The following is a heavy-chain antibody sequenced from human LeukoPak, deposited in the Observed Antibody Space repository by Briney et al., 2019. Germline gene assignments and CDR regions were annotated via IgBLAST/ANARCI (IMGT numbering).Heavy chain of an antibody. CDR3: ARPYSAVIYYFDY. D-gene: IGHD6-13*01. CDR1: GYTFTGYY. V-gene: IGHV1-2*02. J-gene: IGHJ4*02. CDR2: INPNSGGT. Sequence: ASVKVSCKASGYTFTGYYMHWVRQAPGQGLEWMGWINPNSGGTSYAQKFQGRVTMTRDTSISTAYMELSRLRSDDTAVYYCARPYSAVIYYFDYWGQGTLVTVSS.